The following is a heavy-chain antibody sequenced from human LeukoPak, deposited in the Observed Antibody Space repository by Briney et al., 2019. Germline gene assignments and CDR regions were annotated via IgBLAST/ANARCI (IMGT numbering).Heavy chain of an antibody. CDR2: INSDGSST. CDR1: GYTFSSYW. V-gene: IGHV3-74*01. Sequence: GGSLRLSCEASGYTFSSYWIHWVRQAPGKGLVRVSRINSDGSSTSYADSVKGRFTISRDNAKNTLYLQMNSLRAEDTAVYYCAREYCSGGSCFRLFDYWGQGTLVTVSS. CDR3: AREYCSGGSCFRLFDY. D-gene: IGHD2-15*01. J-gene: IGHJ4*02.